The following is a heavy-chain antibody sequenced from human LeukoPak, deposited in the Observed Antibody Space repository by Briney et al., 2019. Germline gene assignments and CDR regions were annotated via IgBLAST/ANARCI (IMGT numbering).Heavy chain of an antibody. J-gene: IGHJ3*02. CDR3: ARGNEYSSSWYATDEMGAFDI. D-gene: IGHD6-13*01. V-gene: IGHV4-4*07. CDR1: GGSISGYY. CDR2: IYTSGTT. Sequence: SETLSLTCTVSGGSISGYYWSWIRQPAGKGLEWIGRIYTSGTTHDNPSLKSRVTISVDTSKNQFSLKLSSVTAADTAVYYCARGNEYSSSWYATDEMGAFDIWGQGTMVTVSS.